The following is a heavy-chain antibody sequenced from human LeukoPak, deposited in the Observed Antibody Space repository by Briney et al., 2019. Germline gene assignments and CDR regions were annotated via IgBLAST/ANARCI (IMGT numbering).Heavy chain of an antibody. J-gene: IGHJ4*02. V-gene: IGHV3-30*02. CDR3: AKDGGWNYVDY. D-gene: IGHD3-16*01. CDR1: GFTFSSYG. Sequence: PGGSLRLSCAASGFTFSSYGMHWVRQAPGKGLEWVAVIWYGGSNKYYADSVKGRFTISRDNSKNTLYLQMNSLRAEDTAVYYCAKDGGWNYVDYWGQGTLVTVSS. CDR2: IWYGGSNK.